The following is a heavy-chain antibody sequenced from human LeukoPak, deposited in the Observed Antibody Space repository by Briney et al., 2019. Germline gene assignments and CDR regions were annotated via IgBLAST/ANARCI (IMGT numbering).Heavy chain of an antibody. CDR1: GGTFSSYA. CDR3: ATWYSHGSGFQRGYYYYGMDV. V-gene: IGHV1-69*13. CDR2: IIPIFGTA. Sequence: GASVKVSCKASGGTFSSYAISWVRQAPGQGLEWMGGIIPIFGTANYAQKFQGRVTITADESTSTAYMELSSLRSEDTAVYYCATWYSHGSGFQRGYYYYGMDVWGQGTTVTVSS. J-gene: IGHJ6*02. D-gene: IGHD3-10*01.